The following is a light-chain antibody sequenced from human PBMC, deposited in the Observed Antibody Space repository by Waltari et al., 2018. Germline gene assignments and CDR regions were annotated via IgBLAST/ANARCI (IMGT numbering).Light chain of an antibody. CDR3: QQYGRT. J-gene: IGKJ1*01. CDR1: QSVSSSY. CDR2: GAS. Sequence: DIVLTQSPGTLPLSPGARATLSCRASQSVSSSYLAWYQQKPGQAPRLLIYGASSRATGIPDRFSGSGSGTDFTHTISRLEPEDFAVDYCQQYGRTFGQGTKVEIK. V-gene: IGKV3-20*01.